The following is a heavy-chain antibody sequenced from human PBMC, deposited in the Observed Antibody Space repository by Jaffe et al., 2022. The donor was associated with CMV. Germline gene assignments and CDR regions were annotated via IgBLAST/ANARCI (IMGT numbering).Heavy chain of an antibody. V-gene: IGHV1-46*01. Sequence: QVQLVQSGAEVKKPGASVKVSCKASGYTFTSYYMHWVRQAPGQGLEWMGIINPSGGSTSYAQKFQGRVTMTRDTSTSTVYMELSSLRSEDTAVYYCARVRSHPDYYYGMDVWGQGTTVTVSS. D-gene: IGHD3-16*01. CDR3: ARVRSHPDYYYGMDV. CDR1: GYTFTSYY. CDR2: INPSGGST. J-gene: IGHJ6*02.